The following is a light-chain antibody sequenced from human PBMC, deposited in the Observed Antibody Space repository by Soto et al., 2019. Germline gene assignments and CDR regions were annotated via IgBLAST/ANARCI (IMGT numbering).Light chain of an antibody. CDR3: SSYTSSSKVV. CDR1: SSDVGGYNY. J-gene: IGLJ2*01. V-gene: IGLV2-14*01. Sequence: SVLTQPASLSGSPGQSITISCTGTSSDVGGYNYVSWYQQHPGKAPKLMIYDVSNRPSGVSNRFSGSKSGNTASLTISGLQAEDEADYYCSSYTSSSKVVFGGGTQLTVL. CDR2: DVS.